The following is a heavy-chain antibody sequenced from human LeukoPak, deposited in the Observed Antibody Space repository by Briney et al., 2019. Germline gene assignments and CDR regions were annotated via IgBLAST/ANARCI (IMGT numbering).Heavy chain of an antibody. CDR3: ANPAGGSSYYFDY. CDR1: GGSISSSSYY. V-gene: IGHV4-39*01. CDR2: YYYSGST. D-gene: IGHD5-18*01. J-gene: IGHJ4*02. Sequence: PSETLPLTCTVSGGSISSSSYYGGWLRQPPGKGLVWIGSYYYSGSTYYNPSLKSRVTISVDTSKNQFSLKLSPVNAADTAVYYSANPAGGSSYYFDYWGQGTLVTVSS.